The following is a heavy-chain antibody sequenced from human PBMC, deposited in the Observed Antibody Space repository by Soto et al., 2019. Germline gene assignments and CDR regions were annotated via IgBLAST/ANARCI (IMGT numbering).Heavy chain of an antibody. CDR1: GGPFSGYS. CDR3: ARDFGYGYADAFDL. J-gene: IGHJ3*01. CDR2: IDHRGST. Sequence: PSETLSRPGAVYGGPFSGYSWSWIRQPPGKGLEWIGEIDHRGSTNYNPSVTSRVTLSVDTSKNQLSLKLSSVTAADTAMYYCARDFGYGYADAFDLWGQGTMVTVS. V-gene: IGHV4-34*01. D-gene: IGHD5-18*01.